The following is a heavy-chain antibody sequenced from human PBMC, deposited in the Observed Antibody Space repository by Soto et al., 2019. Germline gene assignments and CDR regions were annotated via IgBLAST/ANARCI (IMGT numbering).Heavy chain of an antibody. D-gene: IGHD3-22*01. CDR2: IIPIFGTA. V-gene: IGHV1-69*06. Sequence: SVKVSCKASGGTFSSYAISWVRQAPGQGLEWMGGIIPIFGTANYAQKFQGRVTITADKSTSTAYVELSSLRSEDTAVYYCASDSSGYYPTNWGQGTLVTVSS. J-gene: IGHJ4*02. CDR1: GGTFSSYA. CDR3: ASDSSGYYPTN.